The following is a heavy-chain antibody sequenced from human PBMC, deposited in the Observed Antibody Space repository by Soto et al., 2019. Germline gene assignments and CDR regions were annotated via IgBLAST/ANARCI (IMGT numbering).Heavy chain of an antibody. V-gene: IGHV2-5*02. CDR3: ARPYDFWSGYRFDY. J-gene: IGHJ4*02. CDR1: GFSLSTSGVG. CDR2: IYWDDDK. D-gene: IGHD3-3*01. Sequence: SGPTLVNPTQTLTLTCTFSGFSLSTSGVGVGWIRQPPGKALEWLAHIYWDDDKRYSPPLKSRLTITKDTSKNQVVLTMTNMDPVDTATYYCARPYDFWSGYRFDYWGQGTLVTVSS.